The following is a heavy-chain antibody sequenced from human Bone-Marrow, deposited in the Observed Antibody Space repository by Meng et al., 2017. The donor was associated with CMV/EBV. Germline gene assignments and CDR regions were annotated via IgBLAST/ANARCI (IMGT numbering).Heavy chain of an antibody. J-gene: IGHJ4*02. Sequence: VQLQRWVRGLCRPWGTTSRTRAANGGSSRGSYWSWNRRPPGKGLEGIGEINNRGRPNSNQSPKSRVTISVDTSKTQFSLKLSSVTAAATAVDYCARGGDLVAPSGGADYWGQGTLVTVSS. V-gene: IGHV4-34*01. CDR1: GGSSRGSY. D-gene: IGHD5-12*01. CDR2: INNRGRP. CDR3: ARGGDLVAPSGGADY.